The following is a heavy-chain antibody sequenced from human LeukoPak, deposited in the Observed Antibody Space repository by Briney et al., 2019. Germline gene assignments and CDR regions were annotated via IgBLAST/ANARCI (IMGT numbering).Heavy chain of an antibody. J-gene: IGHJ5*02. V-gene: IGHV3-23*01. CDR2: LTGYGGA. Sequence: GGSLRLSCEASGLSFTNYAMMWVRQAPGKGLQWISTLTGYGGAYYADSGEGRFIISRDISKNTMFLQMYSLRAEDTAVYYCAKGAAGGKVEWYAPCGQLSVVTVSS. D-gene: IGHD6-13*01. CDR1: GLSFTNYA. CDR3: AKGAAGGKVEWYAP.